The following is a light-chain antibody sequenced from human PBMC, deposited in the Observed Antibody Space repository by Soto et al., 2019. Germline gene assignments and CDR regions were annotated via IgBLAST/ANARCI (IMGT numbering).Light chain of an antibody. V-gene: IGLV2-14*01. Sequence: QSVLTQHASVSGSPGQSITISCTGTSSDVGGYNYVSWYQQHPGKAPKLMIYEVSNRPSGVSNRFSGSKSGNTASLTISGLQAGDEVDYYCSSYTSISTRVFGGGTKVTVL. J-gene: IGLJ2*01. CDR2: EVS. CDR3: SSYTSISTRV. CDR1: SSDVGGYNY.